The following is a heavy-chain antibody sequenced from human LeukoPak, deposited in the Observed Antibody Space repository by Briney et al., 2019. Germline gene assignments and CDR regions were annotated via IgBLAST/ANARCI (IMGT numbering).Heavy chain of an antibody. Sequence: PGGSLRLSCAASGFTFSSYWMHWVRQAPGKGLVWVSRINSDGSSTSYAGSVKGRFTISRDNAKTTLYLQMNSLRAEDTAVYYCARDRGRTYYYDSSGYSYFDYWGQGTLVTVSS. CDR1: GFTFSSYW. V-gene: IGHV3-74*01. D-gene: IGHD3-22*01. CDR3: ARDRGRTYYYDSSGYSYFDY. CDR2: INSDGSST. J-gene: IGHJ4*02.